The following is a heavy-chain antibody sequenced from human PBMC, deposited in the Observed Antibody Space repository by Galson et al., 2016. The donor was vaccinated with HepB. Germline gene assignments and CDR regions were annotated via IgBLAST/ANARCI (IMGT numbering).Heavy chain of an antibody. V-gene: IGHV3-21*01. CDR2: ISNSGTYM. Sequence: SLRLSCAASAFTFNTYTMNWVRQAPGKGLEWVSSISNSGTYMYYADSVRGRFTISRDNAKNSLYRQLNSLRAEDTAVYYCARNGRRNYCDYGRFYYWCQGTLVTVSS. CDR3: ARNGRRNYCDYGRFYY. CDR1: AFTFNTYT. J-gene: IGHJ4*02. D-gene: IGHD4-17*01.